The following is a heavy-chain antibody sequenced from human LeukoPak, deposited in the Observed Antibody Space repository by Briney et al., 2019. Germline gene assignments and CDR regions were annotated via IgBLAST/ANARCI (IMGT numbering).Heavy chain of an antibody. CDR1: GGSISSYY. Sequence: SETLSLTCTVSGGSISSYYWSWIRQPPGKGLEWIGYIYTSGSTNYNPSLKRRVTISVDTSKNQFSLKLSSVTAADTAVYYCARLSKDTVVLPAAMAHYFDYWGQGTLVTVSS. D-gene: IGHD2-2*01. J-gene: IGHJ4*02. V-gene: IGHV4-4*09. CDR3: ARLSKDTVVLPAAMAHYFDY. CDR2: IYTSGST.